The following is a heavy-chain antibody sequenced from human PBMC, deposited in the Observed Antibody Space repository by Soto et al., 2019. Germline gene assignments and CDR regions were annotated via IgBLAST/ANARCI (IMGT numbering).Heavy chain of an antibody. CDR3: ARPRAVADFDY. CDR2: ISYDGSNK. V-gene: IGHV3-30-3*01. Sequence: QVQLVESGGGVVQPGRSLRLSCAASGFTFSSYAMHWVRQAPGKGLEWVAVISYDGSNKYYADSVKGRFTISRDNSKNPLYLQMNSLRAEDTAVYYCARPRAVADFDYWGQGTLVTVSS. J-gene: IGHJ4*02. CDR1: GFTFSSYA. D-gene: IGHD2-15*01.